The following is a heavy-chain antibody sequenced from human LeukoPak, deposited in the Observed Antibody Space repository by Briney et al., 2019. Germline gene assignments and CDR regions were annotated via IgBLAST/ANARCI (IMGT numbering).Heavy chain of an antibody. CDR2: IDGSGGST. D-gene: IGHD3-22*01. V-gene: IGHV3-23*01. CDR1: GFTFSSYA. CDR3: ASPLGDSSGYSVYGMDV. Sequence: GGSLRLSCTASGFTFSSYAMSWFRQAPGRGLEWVSAIDGSGGSTYYADSVKGRFTISRDNSKNTLYLQMNSLRAEDTAVYYCASPLGDSSGYSVYGMDVWGQGTTVTVSS. J-gene: IGHJ6*02.